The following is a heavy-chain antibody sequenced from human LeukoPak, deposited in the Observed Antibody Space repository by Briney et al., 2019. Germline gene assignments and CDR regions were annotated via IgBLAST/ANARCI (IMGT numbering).Heavy chain of an antibody. Sequence: GRSLRLSCAASGFTFSSYAMHWVRQAPGKGLEWVAVISYDGSNKYYADSVKGRFTISRDNSKNALYLQMNSLRAEDTAVYYCASAQSGWVLAPLDYWGQGTLVTVSS. CDR3: ASAQSGWVLAPLDY. D-gene: IGHD2-8*02. V-gene: IGHV3-30*01. J-gene: IGHJ4*02. CDR2: ISYDGSNK. CDR1: GFTFSSYA.